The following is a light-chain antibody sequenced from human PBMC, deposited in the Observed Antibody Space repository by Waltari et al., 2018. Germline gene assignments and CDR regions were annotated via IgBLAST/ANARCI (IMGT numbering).Light chain of an antibody. CDR3: GTWDSSLSGAV. Sequence: QSVLTQPPSVSAAPGQRVTISCSGGSSNIGNNSVSWYRQSPGTAPKLLIYENTERPSGIPGRFSGSKSGTSATLDITGLQAGDEADYYCGTWDSSLSGAVFGGGTHLTVL. J-gene: IGLJ7*01. CDR2: ENT. CDR1: SSNIGNNS. V-gene: IGLV1-51*02.